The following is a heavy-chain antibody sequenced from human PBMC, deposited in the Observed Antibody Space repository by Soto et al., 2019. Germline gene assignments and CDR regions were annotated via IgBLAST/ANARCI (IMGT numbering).Heavy chain of an antibody. CDR2: IWTDGTNK. Sequence: QVQLVESGGGVVQPGRSLRLSCAASGFPFGNYDMHWVRQAPGKGLEWVALIWTDGTNKYYGDSVRGRFVISRDNSKNTLYLQMDILRGEDTAVYYCARVPRDLGTGYYFDYWGQGTLVTVSS. V-gene: IGHV3-33*01. CDR3: ARVPRDLGTGYYFDY. D-gene: IGHD1-1*01. CDR1: GFPFGNYD. J-gene: IGHJ4*02.